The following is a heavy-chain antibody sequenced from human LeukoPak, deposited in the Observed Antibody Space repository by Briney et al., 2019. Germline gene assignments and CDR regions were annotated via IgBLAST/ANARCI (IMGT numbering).Heavy chain of an antibody. J-gene: IGHJ4*02. CDR3: ARDPLYCTNGVCFDY. CDR2: ISAYNGNT. Sequence: GASVKVSCKASGYTFTSYGISWVRQAPGQGLEWMGWISAYNGNTNYAKKLQCRVTMTTDTSTSSAYMELRSLRSDDTAVYYCARDPLYCTNGVCFDYWGQGTLVTVSS. D-gene: IGHD2-8*01. CDR1: GYTFTSYG. V-gene: IGHV1-18*01.